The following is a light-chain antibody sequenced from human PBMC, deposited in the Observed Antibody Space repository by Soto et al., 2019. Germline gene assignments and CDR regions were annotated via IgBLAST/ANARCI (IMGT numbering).Light chain of an antibody. CDR3: HQYGASPFT. Sequence: EIVLTQSPGTLSLSPGERATLSCRASQSISRTYLAWYQHKPGQAPRLLIYGVSTRATGIPDRFSGSGSGTDVTLTITRLEPEDFAVYYCHQYGASPFTFGPGTKVDIK. CDR2: GVS. V-gene: IGKV3-20*01. CDR1: QSISRTY. J-gene: IGKJ3*01.